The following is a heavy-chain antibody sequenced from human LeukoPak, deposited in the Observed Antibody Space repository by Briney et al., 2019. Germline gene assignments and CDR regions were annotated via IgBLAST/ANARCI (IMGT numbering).Heavy chain of an antibody. J-gene: IGHJ5*02. CDR2: INARGDT. V-gene: IGHV4-34*01. Sequence: SETLSLTCAVYGWSFNDYYWNWIRQPPGKGLEWIGEINARGDTNYNPSLKSRVTISVDTSKKQFSLRLTSMIAADTALYYCARGQVPAARGYNWFDPWGQGTQVTVSS. CDR1: GWSFNDYY. D-gene: IGHD2-2*01. CDR3: ARGQVPAARGYNWFDP.